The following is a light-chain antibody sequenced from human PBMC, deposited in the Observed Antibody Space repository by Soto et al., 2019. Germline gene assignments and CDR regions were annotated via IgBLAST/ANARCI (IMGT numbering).Light chain of an antibody. CDR1: QSVSSY. CDR3: QQYNSYFT. V-gene: IGKV3-11*01. Sequence: IVLTQSPATLSLSPGERATLSCRASQSVSSYLAWYQQKPGQAPRLLIYDASNRATGIPARFSGSGSGTEFTLTISSLQPDDFATYYCQQYNSYFTFGGGTKVDIK. J-gene: IGKJ4*01. CDR2: DAS.